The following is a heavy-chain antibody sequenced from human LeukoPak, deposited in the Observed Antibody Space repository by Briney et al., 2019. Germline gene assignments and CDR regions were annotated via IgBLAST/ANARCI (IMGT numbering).Heavy chain of an antibody. CDR2: IRFDGSNK. J-gene: IGHJ4*02. D-gene: IGHD3-3*01. V-gene: IGHV3-30*02. CDR1: GFTFDDYG. Sequence: GGSLRLSCAASGFTFDDYGMHWVRQAPGKGLEWVAFIRFDGSNKYYADSVKGRFTISRDNSKNTQHLQMNSLRTEDTAVYYCAKAVLRFLEWVPADNWGPGTLVTVSS. CDR3: AKAVLRFLEWVPADN.